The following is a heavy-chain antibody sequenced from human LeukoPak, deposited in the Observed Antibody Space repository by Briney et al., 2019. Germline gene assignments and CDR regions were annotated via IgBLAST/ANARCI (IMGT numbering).Heavy chain of an antibody. CDR2: ISGSGGST. J-gene: IGHJ4*02. V-gene: IGHV3-23*01. CDR3: AKAPIAAAGIYYFDY. Sequence: AGGSLRLSCAASGFTFSSYAMSWVRQAPGKGLEWVSAISGSGGSTYYADSVKGRFTISRDNSKNTLYLQMNSLRAEDTAVYYCAKAPIAAAGIYYFDYWGQGTLVTVSS. D-gene: IGHD6-13*01. CDR1: GFTFSSYA.